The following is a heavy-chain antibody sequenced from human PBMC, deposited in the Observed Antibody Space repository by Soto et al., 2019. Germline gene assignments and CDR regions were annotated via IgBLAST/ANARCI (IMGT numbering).Heavy chain of an antibody. D-gene: IGHD2-21*01. J-gene: IGHJ3*01. CDR2: INAGNGNT. CDR3: AGHIVVFFAIRRSDDATVF. V-gene: IGHV1-3*01. CDR1: GYTFTSYA. Sequence: GASVKVSCKASGYTFTSYAMHWVRQAPGQRLEWMGWINAGNGNTKYSQKFQGRVTITRDTSASTAYMELSSPRSEDTAVYYCAGHIVVFFAIRRSDDATVFCGQATMLT.